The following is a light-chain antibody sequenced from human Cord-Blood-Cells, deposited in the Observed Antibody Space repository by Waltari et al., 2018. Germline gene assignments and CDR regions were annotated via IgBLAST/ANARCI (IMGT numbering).Light chain of an antibody. CDR2: DAS. J-gene: IGKJ3*01. Sequence: DIQMTQSPSSRFASVGDSVTIPCQASQDISNYLNWYQQKPGKAPKLLIYDASNLETGVPSRFSGSGSGTDFTFTISSLQPEDIATYYCQQYDNLPFTFGPGTKVDIK. V-gene: IGKV1-33*01. CDR1: QDISNY. CDR3: QQYDNLPFT.